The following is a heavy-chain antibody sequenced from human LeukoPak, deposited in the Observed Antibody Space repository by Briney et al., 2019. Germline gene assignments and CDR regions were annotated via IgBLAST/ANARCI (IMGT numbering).Heavy chain of an antibody. CDR1: GFTVSRFA. J-gene: IGHJ4*02. CDR3: AKDHPGYGWPAFEY. CDR2: ITNNAGKT. D-gene: IGHD5-18*01. Sequence: GGSLRLSCAASGFTVSRFAMGWVRQAPGKGLEWLASITNNAGKTYYADSVRGRFTISRDTSTNTVYVEMNNLRVEDTAIYYCAKDHPGYGWPAFEYRGQGTPVTVSS. V-gene: IGHV3-23*01.